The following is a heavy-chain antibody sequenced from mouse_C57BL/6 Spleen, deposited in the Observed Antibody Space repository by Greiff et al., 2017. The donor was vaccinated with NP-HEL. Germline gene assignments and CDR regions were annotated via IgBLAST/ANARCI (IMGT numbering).Heavy chain of an antibody. Sequence: QVQLQQPGAELVKPGASVKLSCKASGYTFTSYWMHWVKQRPGQGLEWIGMINPNSGSTNYNEKFKSKATLTVDKSSSTAYMQLSSLTSEDSAVYYGARAWLRRTCYAMDYWGQGTSVTVSS. D-gene: IGHD2-2*01. CDR2: INPNSGST. J-gene: IGHJ4*01. CDR3: ARAWLRRTCYAMDY. CDR1: GYTFTSYW. V-gene: IGHV1-64*01.